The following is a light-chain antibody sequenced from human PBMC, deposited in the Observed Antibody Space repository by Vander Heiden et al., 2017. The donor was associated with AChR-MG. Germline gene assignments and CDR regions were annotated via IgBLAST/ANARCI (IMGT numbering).Light chain of an antibody. V-gene: IGLV2-14*03. CDR2: DVT. CDR3: SAYAGSSTSVV. Sequence: QSALTQPASVSGSPGQPITISCTGTSSDIGAYNFVSWYQQPPGKAPKLIIYDVTNRPSGVASRFSGSKSGNSASLTISGLQAEDEADYYCSAYAGSSTSVVFGGGTKLTVL. J-gene: IGLJ2*01. CDR1: SSDIGAYNF.